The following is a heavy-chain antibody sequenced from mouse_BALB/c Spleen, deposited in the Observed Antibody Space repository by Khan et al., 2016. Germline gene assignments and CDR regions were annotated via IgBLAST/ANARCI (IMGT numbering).Heavy chain of an antibody. J-gene: IGHJ4*01. D-gene: IGHD2-14*01. V-gene: IGHV2-6-1*01. Sequence: VQLKESGPGLVAPSQSLSITCTISGFSLTSYGVHWVRQPPGKGLEWLVVIWSDGSTTYNSALKSRLSISKDNSKSQVFLKMNSLQTDDTAMYYCARHRYDYYAVDYWGRGASVTVAS. CDR2: IWSDGST. CDR3: ARHRYDYYAVDY. CDR1: GFSLTSYG.